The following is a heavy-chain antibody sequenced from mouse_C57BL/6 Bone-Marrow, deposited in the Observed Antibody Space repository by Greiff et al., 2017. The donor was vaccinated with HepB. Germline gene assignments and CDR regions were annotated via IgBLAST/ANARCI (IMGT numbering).Heavy chain of an antibody. CDR3: AMALNWYFDV. V-gene: IGHV5-15*01. CDR2: ISNLAYSI. Sequence: EVHLVESGGGLVQPGGSLKLSCAASGFTFSDYGMAGVRQAPRKGPEWVAFISNLAYSIYYADTVTGRFTISSENAKNTLYLEMSSLRSEDTAMYYCAMALNWYFDVWGTGTTVTVSS. CDR1: GFTFSDYG. J-gene: IGHJ1*03.